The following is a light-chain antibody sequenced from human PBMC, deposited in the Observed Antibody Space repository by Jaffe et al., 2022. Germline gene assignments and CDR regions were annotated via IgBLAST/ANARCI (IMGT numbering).Light chain of an antibody. CDR3: QQYVRSPHT. J-gene: IGKJ2*01. CDR1: QSLTSGH. V-gene: IGKV3-20*01. CDR2: TAS. Sequence: EIVLTQSPGTLSLSPGERATLSCRASQSLTSGHLAWFQQKPGQAPRLLIYTASSRATGIPDRFSGSGSGTDFTLTISRLEPEDFAVYYCQQYVRSPHTFGQGTKLELK.